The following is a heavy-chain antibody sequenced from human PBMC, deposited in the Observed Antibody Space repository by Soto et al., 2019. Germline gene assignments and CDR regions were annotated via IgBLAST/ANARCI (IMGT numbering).Heavy chain of an antibody. J-gene: IGHJ4*02. CDR2: MNPNSGNT. Sequence: ASVKVSCKASGYTFTSYDINWVRQATGQGLEWMGWMNPNSGNTGYAQKFQGRVTMTRNTSISTAYMELNSLRSEDTAVYYCVARRSGWGGALDYWGQGTLVTVSS. V-gene: IGHV1-8*01. D-gene: IGHD3-22*01. CDR1: GYTFTSYD. CDR3: VARRSGWGGALDY.